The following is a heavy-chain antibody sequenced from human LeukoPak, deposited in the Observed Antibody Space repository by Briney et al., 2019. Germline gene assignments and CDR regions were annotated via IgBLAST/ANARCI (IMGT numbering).Heavy chain of an antibody. CDR1: GFTFGDYA. CDR2: IRSKAYGGTT. CDR3: TRDEGPISSGWYGPDY. J-gene: IGHJ4*02. Sequence: PGRSLRLSCTASGFTFGDYAMSWFRQAPGKGLEWVGFIRSKAYGGTTEYAASVKGRFTISRDDSKSIAYLQMNSLKTEDTAVYYCTRDEGPISSGWYGPDYWGQGTLVTVSS. V-gene: IGHV3-49*03. D-gene: IGHD6-19*01.